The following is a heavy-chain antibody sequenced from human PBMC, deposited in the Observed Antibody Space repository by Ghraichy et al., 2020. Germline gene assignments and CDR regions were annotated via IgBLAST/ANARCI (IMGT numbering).Heavy chain of an antibody. CDR2: ISYDGSNT. CDR1: GFTFSSYT. CDR3: ARDTSAGYYYYYGMDV. D-gene: IGHD2-2*01. V-gene: IGHV3-30-3*01. J-gene: IGHJ6*02. Sequence: WGSLRLSCAASGFTFSSYTMHWVRQAPGKGLGWVAVISYDGSNTYYADSVKGRFTISRDNSKNTLYLQMNSLRAEDTAMYYCARDTSAGYYYYYGMDVWGQGTTVTVSS.